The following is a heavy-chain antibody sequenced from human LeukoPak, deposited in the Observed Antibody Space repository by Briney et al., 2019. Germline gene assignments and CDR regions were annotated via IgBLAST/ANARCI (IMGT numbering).Heavy chain of an antibody. V-gene: IGHV1-46*01. CDR1: GYTFTKYY. CDR3: ARDSNSGAFDI. J-gene: IGHJ3*02. CDR2: INSSGGST. Sequence: ASVKVSCKASGYTFTKYYMHWVRQAPGQGLEWMGIINSSGGSTSYAQKFQGRVTMTRDTSTSRVYMEVSSLRSEDTAVYCCARDSNSGAFDIWGQGTMVTVST. D-gene: IGHD6-6*01.